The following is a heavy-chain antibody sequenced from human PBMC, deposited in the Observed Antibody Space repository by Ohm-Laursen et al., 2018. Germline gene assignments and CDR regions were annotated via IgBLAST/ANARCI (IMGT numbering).Heavy chain of an antibody. D-gene: IGHD3-9*01. CDR3: ARRGYDYDKGLDY. CDR1: GYTFTNYW. Sequence: ESLRISCKGSGYTFTNYWIAWVRQMPGKGLEWMGIIYPGDSDTRYSPSFQGQVTISADKSISTAYLQWSSLKASDTAMYYCARRGYDYDKGLDYWGQGTLVTASS. CDR2: IYPGDSDT. J-gene: IGHJ4*02. V-gene: IGHV5-51*01.